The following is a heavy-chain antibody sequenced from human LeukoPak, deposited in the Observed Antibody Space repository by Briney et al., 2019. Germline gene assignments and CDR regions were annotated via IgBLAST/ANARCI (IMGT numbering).Heavy chain of an antibody. CDR2: INPNSGGT. Sequence: ASVKVSCKASGYTFTGYYMHWVRQAPGQGLEWMGWINPNSGGTNYAQKFQGRVTMTGDTSISTAYMELSRLRSDDTAVYYCARDNYDILTGYNSNWFDPWGQGTLVTVSS. V-gene: IGHV1-2*02. D-gene: IGHD3-9*01. J-gene: IGHJ5*02. CDR3: ARDNYDILTGYNSNWFDP. CDR1: GYTFTGYY.